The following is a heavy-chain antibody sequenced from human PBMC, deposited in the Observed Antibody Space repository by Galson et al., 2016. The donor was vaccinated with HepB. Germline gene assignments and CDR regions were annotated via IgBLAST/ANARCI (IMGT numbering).Heavy chain of an antibody. CDR1: GFTFSNYW. CDR3: ARVRWTAASDFYLYDGMDV. Sequence: SLRLSCAASGFTFSNYWMHWVRQAPGKGLVWVSRVNTDGFSANYADSVKGRFFISRDNGKNTLYLEMNGLRVEDTAVYYCARVRWTAASDFYLYDGMDVWGQGTTVTVSS. V-gene: IGHV3-74*01. D-gene: IGHD6-13*01. CDR2: VNTDGFSA. J-gene: IGHJ6*02.